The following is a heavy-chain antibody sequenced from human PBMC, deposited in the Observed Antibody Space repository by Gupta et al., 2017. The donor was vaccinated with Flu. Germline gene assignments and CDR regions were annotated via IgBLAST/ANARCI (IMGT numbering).Heavy chain of an antibody. CDR3: ARPRFHMLDALDL. Sequence: QLVESGGGVVQPGKSLRLSCAASGFSFRGHGMHWVRQAPGKGLEWLAVIWHDGSNAYYADSVKGRFAISRDNSKKMLYLQMNSLRADDTAIYYCARPRFHMLDALDLWGQGTLVTVSS. CDR2: IWHDGSNA. V-gene: IGHV3-33*08. J-gene: IGHJ3*01. CDR1: GFSFRGHG. D-gene: IGHD3-10*02.